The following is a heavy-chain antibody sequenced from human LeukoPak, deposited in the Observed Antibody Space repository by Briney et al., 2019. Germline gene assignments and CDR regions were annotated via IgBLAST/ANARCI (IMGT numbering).Heavy chain of an antibody. D-gene: IGHD4-17*01. V-gene: IGHV3-23*01. CDR1: GFTFSSYA. Sequence: PGGSLRLSCAASGFTFSSYAMSWVRQAPGKGLEWVSAISGSGGSTYYADSVKGRFTISRDNSKNTLYLQMNSLRAEDTAVYYXXXXXDLMTTVTYYFDYWGQGTLVTVSS. CDR3: XXXXDLMTTVTYYFDY. J-gene: IGHJ4*02. CDR2: ISGSGGST.